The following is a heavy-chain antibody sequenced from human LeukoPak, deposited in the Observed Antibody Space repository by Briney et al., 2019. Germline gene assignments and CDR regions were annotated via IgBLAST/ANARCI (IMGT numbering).Heavy chain of an antibody. D-gene: IGHD6-19*01. CDR1: GFNFNNYG. V-gene: IGHV3-23*01. J-gene: IGHJ4*02. CDR3: ARGKKYSSGWQNFDY. Sequence: PGGSLRLSCAVSGFNFNNYGVSWVRQAPGKGPEWVSAIGATDDSTYYADSVKGRSTISRDNSRNTVYLQMNSLRAEDTAVYYCARGKKYSSGWQNFDYWGQGTLVTVSS. CDR2: IGATDDST.